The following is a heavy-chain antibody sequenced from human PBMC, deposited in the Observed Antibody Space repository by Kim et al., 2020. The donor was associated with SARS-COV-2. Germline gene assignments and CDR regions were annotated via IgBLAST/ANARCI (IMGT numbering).Heavy chain of an antibody. V-gene: IGHV3-30-3*01. CDR1: GFTFSSYA. Sequence: GGSLRLSCAASGFTFSSYAMHWVRQAPGKGLEWVAVISYDGSNKYYADSVKGRFTISRDNSKNTLYLQMNSLRAEDTAVYYCARDIVGATPLTKRHPKKNGYWGQGTLVTVSS. CDR3: ARDIVGATPLTKRHPKKNGY. D-gene: IGHD1-26*01. CDR2: ISYDGSNK. J-gene: IGHJ4*02.